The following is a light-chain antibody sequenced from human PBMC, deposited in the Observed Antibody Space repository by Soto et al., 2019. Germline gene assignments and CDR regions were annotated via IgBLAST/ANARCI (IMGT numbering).Light chain of an antibody. Sequence: QSALTQPRSVSGSPGQSITISCSGTSSDVGGYNYVSWYQQHPGKAPKLIIYDVTKRPSGVPDRFSGSKSGNTASLTISGLQAEDEADYYCCSYAGRYTPYVFATGTKLTGL. CDR2: DVT. CDR1: SSDVGGYNY. J-gene: IGLJ1*01. V-gene: IGLV2-11*01. CDR3: CSYAGRYTPYV.